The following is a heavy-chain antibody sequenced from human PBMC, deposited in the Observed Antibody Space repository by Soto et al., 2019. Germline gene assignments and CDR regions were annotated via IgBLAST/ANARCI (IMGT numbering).Heavy chain of an antibody. Sequence: PGGSLRLSCAASGFTFSDYYMSWIRQAPGKGLEWVSYISSSSSYTNYADSVKGRFTISRDNAKNSLYLQMNSLRAEDTAVYYCARGTYCGGDCDSRSRHLDYWGQGTLVTVSS. CDR3: ARGTYCGGDCDSRSRHLDY. D-gene: IGHD2-21*02. CDR1: GFTFSDYY. J-gene: IGHJ4*02. V-gene: IGHV3-11*06. CDR2: ISSSSSYT.